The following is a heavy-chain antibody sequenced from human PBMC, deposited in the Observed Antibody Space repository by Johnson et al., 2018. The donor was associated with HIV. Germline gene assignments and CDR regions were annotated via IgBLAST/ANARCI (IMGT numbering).Heavy chain of an antibody. V-gene: IGHV3-30*04. Sequence: QVPPVESGGGVVQPGRSLRLSCAASAFAFSSYVMHWVRQAPGKGLEWVAVISYDGSNKYYADFVKGRFTISSDNSKNTLYLQMNSLKTEDTAVYYCTTDPYGGRRDAFEIWGQGTMVTVSS. CDR2: ISYDGSNK. CDR3: TTDPYGGRRDAFEI. J-gene: IGHJ3*02. CDR1: AFAFSSYV. D-gene: IGHD1-26*01.